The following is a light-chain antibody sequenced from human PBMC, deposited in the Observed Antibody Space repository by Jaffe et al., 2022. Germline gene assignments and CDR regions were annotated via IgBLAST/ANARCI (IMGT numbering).Light chain of an antibody. CDR3: AVWDASLNGVL. V-gene: IGLV1-44*01. J-gene: IGLJ2*01. Sequence: QSVLTQPPSASGTPGQRVPISCSGSSSNIGSNTVNWYQQLPGTAPKLLIYTNNHRPSGVPDRFSGSKSGTSASLAISGLQSEDEADYYCAVWDASLNGVLFGGGTKLTVL. CDR1: SSNIGSNT. CDR2: TNN.